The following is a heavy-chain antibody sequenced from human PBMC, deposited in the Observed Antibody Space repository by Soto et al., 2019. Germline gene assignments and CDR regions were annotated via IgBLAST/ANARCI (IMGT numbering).Heavy chain of an antibody. J-gene: IGHJ6*02. CDR2: TYYRSKWYN. CDR1: GDSVSSNSAA. CDR3: ERAPTSFRIAVAGKSEDYYYGMDV. D-gene: IGHD6-19*01. Sequence: SQTLSLTCAISGDSVSSNSAAWNWIRQSPSRGLEWLGRTYYRSKWYNDYAVSVKSRITINPDTSKNQFSLHLNSLTPEDTAVNYCERAPTSFRIAVAGKSEDYYYGMDVWGQGTRVTVS. V-gene: IGHV6-1*01.